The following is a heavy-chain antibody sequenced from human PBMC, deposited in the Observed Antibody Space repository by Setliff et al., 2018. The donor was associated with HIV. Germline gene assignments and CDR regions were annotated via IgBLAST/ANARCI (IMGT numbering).Heavy chain of an antibody. J-gene: IGHJ6*01. Sequence: PSETLSLTCAVYGGSFSGYYWSWIRQPPGKGLEWIGEINHSGSTNYNMSLWSRVTISLDASRNQFSLKLSSVTAADTAVYYCARDRGLRYFDWLFMDVWGKGTTVTVSS. CDR2: INHSGST. V-gene: IGHV4-34*01. D-gene: IGHD3-9*01. CDR3: ARDRGLRYFDWLFMDV. CDR1: GGSFSGYY.